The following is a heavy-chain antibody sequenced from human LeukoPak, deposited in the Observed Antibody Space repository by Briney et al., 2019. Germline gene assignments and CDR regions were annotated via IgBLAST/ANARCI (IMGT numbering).Heavy chain of an antibody. J-gene: IGHJ5*02. D-gene: IGHD6-13*01. CDR3: AKSHSAALATGS. Sequence: GGSLRLSCAASGSTFSDFAMSWVRQAPGKGLEWVSSTSGSGGLTYYLDSVKGRFTISRDNSNNTLFLQLNSLRADDTAVYYCAKSHSAALATGSWGQGALVTVSS. V-gene: IGHV3-23*01. CDR2: TSGSGGLT. CDR1: GSTFSDFA.